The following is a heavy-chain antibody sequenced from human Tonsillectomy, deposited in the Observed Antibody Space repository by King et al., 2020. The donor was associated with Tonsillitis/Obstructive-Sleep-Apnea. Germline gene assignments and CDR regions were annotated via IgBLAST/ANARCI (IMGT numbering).Heavy chain of an antibody. Sequence: QLVQSGAEVKKPGESLKISCKGSGYSFTSYWIDWVRQMPGKGLEWMGAINPGDDDTRYSPSFQDPVTISAENSISTAYLQWSSLKASDTAMYYCARQGGASSGWHKIDYWGQGTLVTVSS. CDR2: INPGDDDT. V-gene: IGHV5-51*01. D-gene: IGHD6-19*01. CDR3: ARQGGASSGWHKIDY. J-gene: IGHJ4*02. CDR1: GYSFTSYW.